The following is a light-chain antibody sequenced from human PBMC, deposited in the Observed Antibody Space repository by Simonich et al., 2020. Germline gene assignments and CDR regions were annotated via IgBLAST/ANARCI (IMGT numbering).Light chain of an antibody. CDR3: CSYAGSYTWV. J-gene: IGLJ3*02. CDR1: RSDFGGYNY. CDR2: DVS. V-gene: IGLV2-11*01. Sequence: QSALTQPRSVSGSPGQSVTISCTGTRSDFGGYNYVSWYQQHPGKAPKLMIYDVSKRPSGVPDRFSGSKSGNTASLTISGLQAEDEADYYCCSYAGSYTWVFGGGTKLTVL.